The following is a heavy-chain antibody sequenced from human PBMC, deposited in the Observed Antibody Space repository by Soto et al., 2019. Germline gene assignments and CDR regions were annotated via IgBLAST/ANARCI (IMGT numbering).Heavy chain of an antibody. Sequence: SETLSLTCAVSGYSISSGYYWGWIRQPPGKGLEWIGSIYHSGSTYYNPSLKSRVTISVDTSKNQFSLKLSSVTAADTAVYYCARDSLVGATPYYYYGMDVWGQGTTVNVSS. CDR3: ARDSLVGATPYYYYGMDV. J-gene: IGHJ6*02. CDR2: IYHSGST. D-gene: IGHD1-26*01. CDR1: GYSISSGYY. V-gene: IGHV4-38-2*02.